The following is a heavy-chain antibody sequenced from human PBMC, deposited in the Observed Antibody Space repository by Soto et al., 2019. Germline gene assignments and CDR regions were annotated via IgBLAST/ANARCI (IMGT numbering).Heavy chain of an antibody. CDR3: ARIAASGRGWDV. Sequence: EVQLVESGGGLVQPGGSLRLSCVDSGFTFSSYWMSWVRQAPVKGLEWVGNIKQDGSEENYADSVKGRFTISRDNAKNSMYLQMNSLRVEDTGVYYCARIAASGRGWDVWGQGTTVVVSS. CDR1: GFTFSSYW. CDR2: IKQDGSEE. J-gene: IGHJ6*02. V-gene: IGHV3-7*01. D-gene: IGHD6-13*01.